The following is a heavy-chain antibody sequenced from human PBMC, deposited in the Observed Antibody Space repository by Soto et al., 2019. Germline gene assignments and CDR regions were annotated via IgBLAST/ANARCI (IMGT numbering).Heavy chain of an antibody. CDR1: GFPFSSYW. D-gene: IGHD6-6*01. Sequence: EVQLVESGGGLVQPGGSLRLSCAASGFPFSSYWMHWVRQAPGKGLVWVSRINSDGSSTSYADSVKGRFTISRDNAKNTLYLQMNSLRAEDTAVYYCARGGSRSSSPTSGGMDVWGQGTTVTVSS. V-gene: IGHV3-74*01. CDR2: INSDGSST. J-gene: IGHJ6*02. CDR3: ARGGSRSSSPTSGGMDV.